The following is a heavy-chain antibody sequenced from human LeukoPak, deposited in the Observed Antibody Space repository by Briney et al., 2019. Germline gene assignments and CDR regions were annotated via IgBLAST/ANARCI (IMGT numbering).Heavy chain of an antibody. J-gene: IGHJ4*02. CDR3: ANDRRYYDSSGYFDY. CDR1: GFTVSSND. V-gene: IGHV3-53*05. Sequence: GGSLRLCCAASGFTVSSNDMSWVRQAPGKGLECISVIYSGGSTDYADSVKGRLTISRDNSKNTLYLQMNSLRAEDTAVYCCANDRRYYDSSGYFDYWGQGTLVTVSS. D-gene: IGHD3-22*01. CDR2: IYSGGST.